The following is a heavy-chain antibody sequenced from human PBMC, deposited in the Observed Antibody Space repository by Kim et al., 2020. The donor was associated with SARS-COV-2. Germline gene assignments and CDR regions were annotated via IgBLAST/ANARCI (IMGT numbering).Heavy chain of an antibody. J-gene: IGHJ2*01. CDR3: ANTLGYSYGSSYWYFDL. Sequence: GGSLRLSCAASGFTFDDYAMHWVRQAPGKGLEWVSGISWNSGSIGYADSVKGRFTISRDNAKNSLYLQMNSLRAEDTALYYSANTLGYSYGSSYWYFDLWGRGTLVTVSS. V-gene: IGHV3-9*01. CDR1: GFTFDDYA. CDR2: ISWNSGSI. D-gene: IGHD5-18*01.